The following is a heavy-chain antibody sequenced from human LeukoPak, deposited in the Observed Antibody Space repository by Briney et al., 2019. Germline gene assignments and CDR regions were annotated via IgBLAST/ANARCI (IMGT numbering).Heavy chain of an antibody. D-gene: IGHD3-10*01. CDR2: MNPNSGNT. CDR3: ARYITMVRGGSWFDP. V-gene: IGHV1-8*01. J-gene: IGHJ5*02. CDR1: GYTFTSYD. Sequence: EASAKVSCKASGYTFTSYDINWVRQATGQGLEWMGWMNPNSGNTGYAQKFQGRVTMTRNTSISTAYMELSSLRSEDTALYYCARYITMVRGGSWFDPWGQGTLVTVSS.